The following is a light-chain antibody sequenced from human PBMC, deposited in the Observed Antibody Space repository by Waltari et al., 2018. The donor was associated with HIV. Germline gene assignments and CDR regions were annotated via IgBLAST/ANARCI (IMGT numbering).Light chain of an antibody. V-gene: IGLV2-23*02. J-gene: IGLJ3*02. CDR3: LTYVSDSGTWK. Sequence: QSPLTQPASVSGNPGQSVTITCTGTNIDVGTYNLLSWYQQHPGKAPNLLIYDVSKRPSGVSSRFSGSKSGYWASLTISGLLAEDESYYFCLTYVSDSGTWKFGGGTYLTV. CDR2: DVS. CDR1: NIDVGTYNL.